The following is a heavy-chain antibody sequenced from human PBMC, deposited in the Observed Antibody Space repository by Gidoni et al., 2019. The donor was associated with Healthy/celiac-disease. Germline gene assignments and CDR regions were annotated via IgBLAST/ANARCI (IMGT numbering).Heavy chain of an antibody. Sequence: QVQLQESGPGLVKPSQTLSLTCTVSGGSISSGSYYWIWIRQPAGKGLEWIGRIYTSGSTNYNPSLKSRVTMSVDTSKNQFSLKLSSVTAADTAVYYCAREPEPSPTSTYCSGGSCYSYYYYGMGVWGQGTTVTVSS. J-gene: IGHJ6*02. D-gene: IGHD2-15*01. CDR1: GGSISSGSYY. CDR2: IYTSGST. CDR3: AREPEPSPTSTYCSGGSCYSYYYYGMGV. V-gene: IGHV4-61*02.